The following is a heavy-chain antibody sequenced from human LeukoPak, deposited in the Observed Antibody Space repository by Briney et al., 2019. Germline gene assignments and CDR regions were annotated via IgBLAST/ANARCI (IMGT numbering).Heavy chain of an antibody. D-gene: IGHD2-2*01. J-gene: IGHJ4*02. CDR2: INHSGST. V-gene: IGHV4-34*01. Sequence: SETLSLTCAVYGGSFSGYYWSWIRQPPGKGLEWIGEINHSGSTNYNSSLKSRVTISVDTSKNQFSLKLSSVTAADTAVYYCASYCSSTSCYASFDYWGQGTLVTVSS. CDR3: ASYCSSTSCYASFDY. CDR1: GGSFSGYY.